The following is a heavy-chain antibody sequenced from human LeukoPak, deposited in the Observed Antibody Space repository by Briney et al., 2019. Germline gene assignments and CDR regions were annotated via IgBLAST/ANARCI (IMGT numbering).Heavy chain of an antibody. D-gene: IGHD1-7*01. CDR1: GGSISGYY. CDR3: ARLITGTTTAFDI. Sequence: SETLSLTCSVSGGSISGYYWTWIRQPAGKGLEWIGRVYTSGSTHYKPSLKTRLTMSVDTSKNQFSLKLSSVTAADTDVYYCARLITGTTTAFDIWGQGTMVTVSS. CDR2: VYTSGST. J-gene: IGHJ3*02. V-gene: IGHV4-4*07.